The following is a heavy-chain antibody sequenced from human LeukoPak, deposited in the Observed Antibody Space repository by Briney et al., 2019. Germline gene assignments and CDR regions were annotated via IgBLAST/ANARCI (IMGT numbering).Heavy chain of an antibody. V-gene: IGHV3-21*01. CDR2: ISSSSSYI. Sequence: GGSLRLSCAASGFTFSSYSMNWVRQAPGKGLEWVSSISSSSSYIYYADSVKGRFTISGDNAKNSLYLQMNSLRAEDTAVYYCARARTSIAALDYWGQGTLVTVSS. CDR1: GFTFSSYS. CDR3: ARARTSIAALDY. J-gene: IGHJ4*02. D-gene: IGHD6-6*01.